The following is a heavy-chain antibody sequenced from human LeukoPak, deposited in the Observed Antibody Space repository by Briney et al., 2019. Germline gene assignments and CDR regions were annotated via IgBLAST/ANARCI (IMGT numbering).Heavy chain of an antibody. D-gene: IGHD4-23*01. J-gene: IGHJ6*01. V-gene: IGHV1-69*13. Sequence: SVKVSCKASGGTFSSYAISWVRQAPGQGLEWMGGIIPIFGTANYAQKFQGRVTITADEPTSTAYMELSSLRSEDTAVYYCAKGQRQTTVVTYYYYYYGMDVWGQGTTVTVSS. CDR3: AKGQRQTTVVTYYYYYYGMDV. CDR2: IIPIFGTA. CDR1: GGTFSSYA.